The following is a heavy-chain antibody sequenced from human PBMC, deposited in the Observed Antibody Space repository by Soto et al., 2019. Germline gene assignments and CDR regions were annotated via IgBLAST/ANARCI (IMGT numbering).Heavy chain of an antibody. V-gene: IGHV4-59*01. CDR2: IYYSGST. D-gene: IGHD2-21*02. CDR1: GGSISSYY. CDR3: ARDILTCGGDCYSNWFDP. J-gene: IGHJ5*02. Sequence: SETLSLTCTVSGGSISSYYWSWIRQPPGKGLEWIVYIYYSGSTNYNPSLKSRVTISVDTSKNQFSLKLSSVTAADTAVYYCARDILTCGGDCYSNWFDPWGQGTLVTVSS.